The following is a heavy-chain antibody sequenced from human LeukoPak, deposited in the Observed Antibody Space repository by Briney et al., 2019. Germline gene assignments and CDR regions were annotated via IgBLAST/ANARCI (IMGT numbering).Heavy chain of an antibody. J-gene: IGHJ4*02. CDR2: ISSSSSTI. V-gene: IGHV3-48*04. Sequence: QAGGSLRLSCAASGFTFSSYSMNWVRQAPGKGLEWVSYISSSSSTIYYADSVKGRFTISRDNAKNSLYLQMNSLRAEDTAVYYCAGTHRHGIAQWLVLVWGQGTLVTVSS. D-gene: IGHD6-19*01. CDR3: AGTHRHGIAQWLVLV. CDR1: GFTFSSYS.